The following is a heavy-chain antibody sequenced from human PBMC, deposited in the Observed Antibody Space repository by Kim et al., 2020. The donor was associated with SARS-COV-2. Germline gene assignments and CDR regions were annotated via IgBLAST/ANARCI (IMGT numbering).Heavy chain of an antibody. CDR1: GFAFNNYA. CDR3: ARELHTAPTLTVDY. J-gene: IGHJ4*02. CDR2: IGGGGGDI. D-gene: IGHD2-21*02. V-gene: IGHV3-23*01. Sequence: GGSLRLSCAASGFAFNNYAMAWVRRAPGQGLEWVCAIGGGGGDIFYIDSVRGRFTVSRDNYKNTLSLQMDSLRAEDTAIYYCARELHTAPTLTVDYWGRGTLVTVSS.